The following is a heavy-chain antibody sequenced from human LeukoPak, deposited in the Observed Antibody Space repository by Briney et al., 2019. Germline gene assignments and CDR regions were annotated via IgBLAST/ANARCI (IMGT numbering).Heavy chain of an antibody. CDR1: GYTFSNYG. CDR2: TSYNGNT. Sequence: ASVKVSCKASGYTFSNYGISWVRQAPGLGLEWMGWTSYNGNTNYAQKIQDRVTMTTDTSTTTAYMELRSLESDDTAVYCCARHSGSGWQALGYWGQGTLVTVSS. D-gene: IGHD6-19*01. J-gene: IGHJ4*02. V-gene: IGHV1-18*04. CDR3: ARHSGSGWQALGY.